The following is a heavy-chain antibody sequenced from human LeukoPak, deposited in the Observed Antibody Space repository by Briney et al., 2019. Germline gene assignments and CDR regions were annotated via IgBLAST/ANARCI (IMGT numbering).Heavy chain of an antibody. Sequence: PGGSLRLSCAASGFTFSSYGMHWVRQAPAKGLEWVAVISYDGSNKYYADSVKGRFTISRDNSKNTLYLQMNSLRAEDTAVYYCAKDHMITFGGVIVGDAFDIWGQGTMVTVSS. V-gene: IGHV3-30*18. CDR3: AKDHMITFGGVIVGDAFDI. CDR1: GFTFSSYG. J-gene: IGHJ3*02. CDR2: ISYDGSNK. D-gene: IGHD3-16*02.